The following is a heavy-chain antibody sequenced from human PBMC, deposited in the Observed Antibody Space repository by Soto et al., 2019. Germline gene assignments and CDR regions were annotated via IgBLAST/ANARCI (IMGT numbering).Heavy chain of an antibody. CDR3: ARIRGYSSSWYYFDY. J-gene: IGHJ4*02. D-gene: IGHD6-13*01. Sequence: SGPTLVNPTQTLTLTCTFSGFSLSTSGMCVSWIRQPPGKALEWLALIDWDDDKYYGTSLKTRLTISKDTSKNQVVLTMTNMDPVDTATYYCARIRGYSSSWYYFDYWGQGTLVTVSS. V-gene: IGHV2-70*01. CDR1: GFSLSTSGMC. CDR2: IDWDDDK.